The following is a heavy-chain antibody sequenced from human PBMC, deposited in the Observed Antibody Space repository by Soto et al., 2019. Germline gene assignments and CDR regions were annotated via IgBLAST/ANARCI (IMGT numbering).Heavy chain of an antibody. V-gene: IGHV3-30-3*01. CDR3: AREREQLLVQVHYFDY. CDR1: GFTFSSYA. CDR2: ISYDGSNK. Sequence: QVQLVESGGGVVQPGRSLRLSCAASGFTFSSYAMHWVRQAPGKGLEWVAVISYDGSNKYYADSVKGRFTISRDNCKNTLYLQMNRLRAEYTAVYYCAREREQLLVQVHYFDYWGQGTLVTVSS. D-gene: IGHD6-19*01. J-gene: IGHJ4*02.